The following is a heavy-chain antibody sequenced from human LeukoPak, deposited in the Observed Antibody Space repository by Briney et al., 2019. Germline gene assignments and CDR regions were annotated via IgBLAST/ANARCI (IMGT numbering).Heavy chain of an antibody. V-gene: IGHV3-66*04. CDR2: IYSGGST. Sequence: GGSLRLSCAASGFTFSSYAMSWVRQAPGKGLEWVSVIYSGGSTYYADSVKGRFTISRDNSKNTPYLQMNSLTAEDTAVYYCARHWPGSYYFGMDVWGQGTTVTVS. CDR3: ARHWPGSYYFGMDV. J-gene: IGHJ6*02. CDR1: GFTFSSYA.